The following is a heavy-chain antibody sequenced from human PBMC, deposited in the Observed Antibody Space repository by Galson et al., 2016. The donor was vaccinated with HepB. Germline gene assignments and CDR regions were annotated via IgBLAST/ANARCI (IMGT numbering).Heavy chain of an antibody. CDR1: GGSLTSGDYY. J-gene: IGHJ4*02. D-gene: IGHD3-10*01. Sequence: SETLSLTCTVSGGSLTSGDYYWAWIRQPPGKGLEFIGDIYYRGNTYYNPSLTSRVTISMNRLRPEDTAMYYCAKDNRGGLHTSYGAFDSWGQGTLVTVSS. CDR3: YGAFDS. V-gene: IGHV4-39*01. CDR2: IYYRGNT.